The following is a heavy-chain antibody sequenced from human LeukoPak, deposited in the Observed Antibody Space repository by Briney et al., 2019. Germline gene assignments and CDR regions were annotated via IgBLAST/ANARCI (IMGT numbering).Heavy chain of an antibody. CDR2: INHSGST. Sequence: PSETLSLTCAVYGGSFSGYYWSWIRQPPGKGLEWIGEINHSGSTNYNPSLKSRVTISVDTSKNQFSLKLSSVTAADTAVYYCARGPSEITKDFDPWGQGTLVTVSS. V-gene: IGHV4-34*01. J-gene: IGHJ5*02. D-gene: IGHD1-1*01. CDR1: GGSFSGYY. CDR3: ARGPSEITKDFDP.